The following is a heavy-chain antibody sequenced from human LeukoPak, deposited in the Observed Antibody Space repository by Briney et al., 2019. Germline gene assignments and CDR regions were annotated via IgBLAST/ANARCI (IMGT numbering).Heavy chain of an antibody. J-gene: IGHJ6*04. CDR3: AELGITMIGGV. Sequence: PGGSLRLSCAASGFTFSSYSMKWVRQAPGKGLEWVSSISFSGPYIYYAASVKGRFTISRDNAKNSLYLQMNSLRAEDTAVYYCAELGITMIGGVWGKGTTVTISS. V-gene: IGHV3-21*01. CDR1: GFTFSSYS. CDR2: ISFSGPYI. D-gene: IGHD3-10*02.